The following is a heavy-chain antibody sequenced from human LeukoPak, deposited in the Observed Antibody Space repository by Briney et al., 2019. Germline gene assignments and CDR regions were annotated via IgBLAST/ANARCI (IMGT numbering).Heavy chain of an antibody. CDR2: IKSKTDGGTT. Sequence: PGGSLRLSCAASGFTFSNVWMSWVRQAPGKGLEWVGRIKSKTDGGTTDYAAPVKGRFTISRDDSKNTLNLQMNSMKTEDTAVYYCTPSIAVAGSLDYWGQGTLVTVSS. D-gene: IGHD6-19*01. V-gene: IGHV3-15*01. J-gene: IGHJ4*02. CDR1: GFTFSNVW. CDR3: TPSIAVAGSLDY.